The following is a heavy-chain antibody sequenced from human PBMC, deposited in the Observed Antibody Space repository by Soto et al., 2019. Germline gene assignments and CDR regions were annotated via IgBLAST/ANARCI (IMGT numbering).Heavy chain of an antibody. CDR1: GLTFRSYW. CDR2: INTDGSVA. D-gene: IGHD1-26*01. CDR3: VRDMQLERLDS. J-gene: IGHJ4*02. Sequence: EVQLVESGGGLVQPGESLRLSCAASGLTFRSYWMHWVRQAPGKGLVWVSRINTDGSVAMYVDSVKGRFTISRDNAKNTLYLHMNSLRTTKTAVYYCVRDMQLERLDSWGQGTLVTVSS. V-gene: IGHV3-74*03.